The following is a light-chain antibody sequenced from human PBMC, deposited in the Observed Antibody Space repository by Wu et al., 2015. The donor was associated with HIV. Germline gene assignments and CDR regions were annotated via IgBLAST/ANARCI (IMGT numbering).Light chain of an antibody. CDR1: RGLVVYL. CDR3: QQYENSPRT. V-gene: IGKV3-20*01. J-gene: IGKJ1*01. Sequence: SCRATSRGLVVYLLRSSVVSRNLGHGSHASSIYGASTRATGIPDRFSGSGSVTDFTLTISSLEPEDFAVYYCQQYENSPRTFGQGTKVEIK. CDR2: GAS.